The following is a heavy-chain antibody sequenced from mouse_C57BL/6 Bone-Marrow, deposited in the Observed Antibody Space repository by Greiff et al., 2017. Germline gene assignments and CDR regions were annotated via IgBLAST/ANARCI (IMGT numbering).Heavy chain of an antibody. CDR3: ARLLTGAYWYFDV. CDR1: GYTFTSYW. CDR2: INPSNGGT. Sequence: QVQLQQPGTELVKPGASVKLSCKASGYTFTSYWMHWVKQRPGQGLEWIGNINPSNGGTNYNEKFKSKATLTIDKSSSAAYMQLSSLTSEDSAVYYCARLLTGAYWYFDVWGTGTTVTVSS. D-gene: IGHD4-1*01. J-gene: IGHJ1*03. V-gene: IGHV1-53*01.